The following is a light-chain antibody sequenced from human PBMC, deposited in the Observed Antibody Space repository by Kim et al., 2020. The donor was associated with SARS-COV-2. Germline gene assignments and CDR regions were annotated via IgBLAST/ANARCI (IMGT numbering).Light chain of an antibody. CDR2: DVR. CDR3: SSYTSSSTLV. Sequence: QSALTQPASVSGSPGQSITISCTGTSSDVGVYDYVSWYQQHPGKAPKLMIYDVRNRPSGVSSRFSGSKSGNTASLTISGLQAEDEADYYCSSYTSSSTLVFGGGTKLTVL. J-gene: IGLJ3*02. CDR1: SSDVGVYDY. V-gene: IGLV2-14*03.